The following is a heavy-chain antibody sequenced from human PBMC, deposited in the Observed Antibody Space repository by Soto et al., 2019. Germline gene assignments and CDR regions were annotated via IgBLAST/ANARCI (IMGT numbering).Heavy chain of an antibody. D-gene: IGHD3-22*01. J-gene: IGHJ3*02. CDR2: INPSGGST. CDR3: AREGPRITMIVVVTSNAFDI. CDR1: GYTXNSYY. V-gene: IGHV1-46*02. Sequence: SXKVSYKASGYTXNSYYMHLVRQAPGQGLGWMGIINPSGGSTSYAQKFQGRVTMSRDTSTSTVYIELRSLRSEDKAVYYCAREGPRITMIVVVTSNAFDIWGQGTMVTVSS.